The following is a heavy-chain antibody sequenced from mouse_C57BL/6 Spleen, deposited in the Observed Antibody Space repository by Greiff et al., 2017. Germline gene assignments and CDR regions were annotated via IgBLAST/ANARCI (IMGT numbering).Heavy chain of an antibody. CDR1: GYTFTSYW. CDR2: IDPSDSFT. D-gene: IGHD2-3*01. Sequence: QVQLQQPGAELVMPGASVKLSCKASGYTFTSYWMHWAKQRPGQGLEWIGEIDPSDSFTNYNQKFKGKSTLTVYKSSRTAYMQLSRLTSEDSAVYYCARGGGYYVGAYWGQGTLVTVSA. J-gene: IGHJ3*01. V-gene: IGHV1-69*01. CDR3: ARGGGYYVGAY.